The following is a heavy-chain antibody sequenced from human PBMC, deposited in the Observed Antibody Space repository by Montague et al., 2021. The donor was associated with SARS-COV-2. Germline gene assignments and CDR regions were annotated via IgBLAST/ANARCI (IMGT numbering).Heavy chain of an antibody. V-gene: IGHV3-23*01. D-gene: IGHD1-26*01. CDR2: TTGSGGST. J-gene: IGHJ4*02. CDR3: AKGGVWERRGLTTFDY. Sequence: SLRLSCAASGFTFSSYAMSWVRQAPGKGLEWVSTTTGSGGSTYYADSVKGRFTISRDNSKNTLYLQMNSLRAEDTAVYYCAKGGVWERRGLTTFDYWGQGTLVTVSS. CDR1: GFTFSSYA.